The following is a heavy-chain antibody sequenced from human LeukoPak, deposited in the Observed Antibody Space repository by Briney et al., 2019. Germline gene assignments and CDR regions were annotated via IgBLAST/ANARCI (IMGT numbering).Heavy chain of an antibody. V-gene: IGHV3-21*01. J-gene: IGHJ3*02. CDR1: GFTFSSYS. Sequence: GGSLRLSCAASGFTFSSYSMNWVRQAPGKGLEWVSSISSSSSYIYYADSVKGRFTISRDNSKNTLYLQMNSLRAEDTAVYYCAKDLYGGNSAFDIWGQGTMVTVSS. CDR3: AKDLYGGNSAFDI. CDR2: ISSSSSYI. D-gene: IGHD4-23*01.